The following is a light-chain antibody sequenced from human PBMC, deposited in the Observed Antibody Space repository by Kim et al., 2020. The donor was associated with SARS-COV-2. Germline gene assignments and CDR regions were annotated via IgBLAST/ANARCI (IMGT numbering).Light chain of an antibody. Sequence: QSALTQPASVSGSPGQSITISCTEISSDIGSYDLVSWYQQHPGKAPKLIISEVSKRPSGVSNRFSGSKSGNTASLTISGLQAEDEADYYCCSYAGSGTYVFGTGTKVTVL. CDR2: EVS. CDR3: CSYAGSGTYV. CDR1: SSDIGSYDL. J-gene: IGLJ1*01. V-gene: IGLV2-23*02.